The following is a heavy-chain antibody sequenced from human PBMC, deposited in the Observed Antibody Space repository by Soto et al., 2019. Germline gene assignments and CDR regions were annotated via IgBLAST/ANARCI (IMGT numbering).Heavy chain of an antibody. CDR1: GVSLSSGGYS. D-gene: IGHD3-22*01. V-gene: IGHV4-30-2*01. CDR2: IYDYGTT. Sequence: PSETLSLTCAVSGVSLSSGGYSWSWIRQPPGKGLEWIGFIYDYGTTFYNPALKSRVTISIDKSKNQFSLQMKSVTAADTAVYYCARGDSNSYSSDWFDPWGHGTLVTVSS. J-gene: IGHJ5*02. CDR3: ARGDSNSYSSDWFDP.